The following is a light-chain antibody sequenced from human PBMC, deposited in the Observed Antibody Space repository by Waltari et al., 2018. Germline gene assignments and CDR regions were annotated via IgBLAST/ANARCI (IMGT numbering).Light chain of an antibody. Sequence: VLTQSPATLSLSAGETATLSCRASQSVFNYLAWYQQKRGQAPRLLIYDTSKRATGIPARFSGSGSGTDFTLTISNLEADDFALYYCQQGSILPLTCGGGTKVEIK. CDR2: DTS. CDR1: QSVFNY. J-gene: IGKJ4*01. V-gene: IGKV3-11*01. CDR3: QQGSILPLT.